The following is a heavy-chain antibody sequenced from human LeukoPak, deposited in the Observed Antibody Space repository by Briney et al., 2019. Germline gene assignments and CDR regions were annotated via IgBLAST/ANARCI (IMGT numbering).Heavy chain of an antibody. J-gene: IGHJ2*01. Sequence: GGSLRLSCAASGFTVSKNYMSWVRQAPGKGLECVSLIYSGGATYYADSVKGRFTISRHETKDILYLQMNSLGAEDAAVYYCARVGQGEWFFDLWGRGTLVTVSS. V-gene: IGHV3-53*01. CDR1: GFTVSKNY. D-gene: IGHD1-26*01. CDR2: IYSGGAT. CDR3: ARVGQGEWFFDL.